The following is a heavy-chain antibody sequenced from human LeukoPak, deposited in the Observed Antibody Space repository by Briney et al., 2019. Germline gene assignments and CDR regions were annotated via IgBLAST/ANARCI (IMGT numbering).Heavy chain of an antibody. Sequence: GGSLRLSCAASGFTFSSYSMHWVRQVPGGGLEYVSAIRSNGGSTYYANSVKGRFTISRDNSKNTLYLQMGSLRAEDMAVYYCARDAGFCSGGSCPRYYIDYWGQGTLVTVSS. J-gene: IGHJ4*02. CDR3: ARDAGFCSGGSCPRYYIDY. CDR1: GFTFSSYS. D-gene: IGHD2-15*01. V-gene: IGHV3-64*01. CDR2: IRSNGGST.